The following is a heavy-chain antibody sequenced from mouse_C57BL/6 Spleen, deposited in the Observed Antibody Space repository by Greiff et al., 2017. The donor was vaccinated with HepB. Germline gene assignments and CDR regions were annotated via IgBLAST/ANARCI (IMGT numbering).Heavy chain of an antibody. V-gene: IGHV1-50*01. J-gene: IGHJ4*01. CDR3: ASVVGIGYYAMDY. Sequence: QVQLQQSGAELVKPGASVKLSCKASGYTFTSYWMQWVKQRPGQGLEWIGEIDPSDSYTNYNQKFKGKATLTVDTSSSTAYMQLSSLTSEDSAVYYCASVVGIGYYAMDYWGQGTSVTVSS. D-gene: IGHD1-1*02. CDR2: IDPSDSYT. CDR1: GYTFTSYW.